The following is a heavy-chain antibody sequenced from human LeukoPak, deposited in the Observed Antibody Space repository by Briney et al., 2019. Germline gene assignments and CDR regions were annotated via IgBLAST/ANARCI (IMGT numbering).Heavy chain of an antibody. D-gene: IGHD3/OR15-3a*01. CDR1: GFSFSSYS. Sequence: PGGSLRLSCEASGFSFSSYSMNWVRQAPGKGLEWVSYISSSTTTKDYADSVKGRFTISRDNAKNSLYLQMNGLRDEDTAVSYCARDRDWSFDYWGQGTLVTVSS. CDR2: ISSSTTTK. J-gene: IGHJ4*02. CDR3: ARDRDWSFDY. V-gene: IGHV3-48*02.